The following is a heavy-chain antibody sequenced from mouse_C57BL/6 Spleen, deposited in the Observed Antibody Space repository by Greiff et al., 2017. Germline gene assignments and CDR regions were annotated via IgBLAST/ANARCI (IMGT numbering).Heavy chain of an antibody. CDR2: INPNNGGT. Sequence: VQLQQSGPELVKPGASVKISCKASGYTFTDYYMNWVKQSHGKSLEWIGDINPNNGGTSYNQKFKGKATLTVDKSSSTAYMELRSLTSEDSAVYYCAREEYDYDEYYFDYWGQGTTLTVSS. CDR3: AREEYDYDEYYFDY. D-gene: IGHD2-4*01. V-gene: IGHV1-26*01. CDR1: GYTFTDYY. J-gene: IGHJ2*01.